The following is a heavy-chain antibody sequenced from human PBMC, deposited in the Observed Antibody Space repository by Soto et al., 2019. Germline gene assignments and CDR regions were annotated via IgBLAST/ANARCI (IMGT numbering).Heavy chain of an antibody. J-gene: IGHJ4*02. CDR1: GYTFTSYY. D-gene: IGHD5-12*01. CDR3: ALAQFDY. Sequence: QVQLVQSGAEVKKPGASVKVSCKASGYTFTSYYIHWVRQAPGQGLEWVGIFNPSGDYTSYPQKFQGRLTLTRDTSTSTVYMELSSLRYEDAAMYYCALAQFDYWGRGTLVTVSS. CDR2: FNPSGDYT. V-gene: IGHV1-46*01.